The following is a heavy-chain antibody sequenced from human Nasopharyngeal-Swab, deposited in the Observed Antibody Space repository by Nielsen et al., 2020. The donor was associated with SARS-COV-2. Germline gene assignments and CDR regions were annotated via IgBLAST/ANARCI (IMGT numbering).Heavy chain of an antibody. V-gene: IGHV3-23*01. CDR3: AKDIAAYISGNWFDP. Sequence: GESLKISCAASGFTFSSYAMSWVRQAPGKGPEWVSAISGSGGSTYYADSVKGRFTISRDNSKNTLYLQMNSLRAEDTAVYYCAKDIAAYISGNWFDPWGQGTLVTVSS. CDR1: GFTFSSYA. D-gene: IGHD6-6*01. CDR2: ISGSGGST. J-gene: IGHJ5*02.